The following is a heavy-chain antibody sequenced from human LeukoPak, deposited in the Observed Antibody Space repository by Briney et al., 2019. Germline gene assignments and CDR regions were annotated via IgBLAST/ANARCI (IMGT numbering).Heavy chain of an antibody. V-gene: IGHV4-34*01. CDR2: INHCGST. J-gene: IGHJ3*02. D-gene: IGHD3-9*01. CDR3: ARGIRRRYFEWLLHYAFDI. CDR1: GSSFSGYY. Sequence: SETLSLTCTVYGSSFSGYYWRWLRQPPGKGLEWLGDINHCGSTNYNPPLKGPVTTSVDTSKNQISLKMSSVTAADTAVYYCARGIRRRYFEWLLHYAFDIWGQGTLVTVSS.